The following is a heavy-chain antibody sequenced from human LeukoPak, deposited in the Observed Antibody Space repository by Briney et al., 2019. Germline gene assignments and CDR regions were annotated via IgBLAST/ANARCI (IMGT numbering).Heavy chain of an antibody. CDR3: ARSYCSGGSCYEY. CDR1: GYTFTGYY. J-gene: IGHJ4*02. V-gene: IGHV1-2*04. Sequence: GASVKVSCKASGYTFTGYYMHWVRQAPGQGLEGMGWINPNSGGTNYAQKFQGWVTMTRDTSISTAYMELSRLRSDDTAVYYCARSYCSGGSCYEYWGQGTLVTVSS. CDR2: INPNSGGT. D-gene: IGHD2-15*01.